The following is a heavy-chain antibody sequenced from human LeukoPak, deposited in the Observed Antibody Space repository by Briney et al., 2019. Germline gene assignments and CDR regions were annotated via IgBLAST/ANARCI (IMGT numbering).Heavy chain of an antibody. CDR3: ARDPPSGGSGSYFSSGYFDY. Sequence: ASVKVSCKASGYTFTSYYMHWVRQAPGQGLEWMGWISAYNGNTNYAQKLQGRVTMTTDTSTSTVYMEVSSLRSEDTAVYYCARDPPSGGSGSYFSSGYFDYWGQGTLVTVSS. CDR1: GYTFTSYY. CDR2: ISAYNGNT. D-gene: IGHD3-10*01. J-gene: IGHJ4*02. V-gene: IGHV1-18*04.